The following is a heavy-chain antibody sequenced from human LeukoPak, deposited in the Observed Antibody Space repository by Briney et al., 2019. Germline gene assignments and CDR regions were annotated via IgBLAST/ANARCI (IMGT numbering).Heavy chain of an antibody. CDR1: GYTLTELS. D-gene: IGHD2-2*01. CDR3: ARRYCSSTSCYLSGYYYYYMDV. V-gene: IGHV1-24*01. CDR2: FYPEDGET. J-gene: IGHJ6*03. Sequence: ASVKVSCKVSGYTLTELSMHWVRQAPGKGLEWMGGFYPEDGETIYAQKFQGRVTMTEDTSTDTAYMELRSLRSDDTAVYYCARRYCSSTSCYLSGYYYYYMDVWGKGTTVTVSS.